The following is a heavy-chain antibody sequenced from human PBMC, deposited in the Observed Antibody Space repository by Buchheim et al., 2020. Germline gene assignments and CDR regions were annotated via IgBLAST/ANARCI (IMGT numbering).Heavy chain of an antibody. CDR2: INHSGST. J-gene: IGHJ6*02. D-gene: IGHD1-1*01. CDR3: ARGGYRNYYGMDV. V-gene: IGHV4-34*01. CDR1: GGSFSGYY. Sequence: QVQLQQWGAGLLKPSETLSLTCTVYGGSFSGYYWSWIRQPPGKGLEWIGEINHSGSTNYNPSLKSRVTISVDTSKNQFSLKLSSVTAADTAVYYCARGGYRNYYGMDVWGQGTT.